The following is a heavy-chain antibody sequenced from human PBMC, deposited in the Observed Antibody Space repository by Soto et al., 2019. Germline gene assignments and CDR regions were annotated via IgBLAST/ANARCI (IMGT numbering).Heavy chain of an antibody. V-gene: IGHV4-4*02. CDR1: GDSISSSSSW. J-gene: IGHJ4*02. Sequence: QVQLQESGPGLVKTSGTLSLTCAVSGDSISSSSSWWSWVRQSPGKGLEWIGEVFHTGSTNYNPPLKSRLTLSVDKSKIQFSLKLSSVTAADTAVYYCARTLGAAGTALEYWGQGTLVTVSS. D-gene: IGHD6-13*01. CDR3: ARTLGAAGTALEY. CDR2: VFHTGST.